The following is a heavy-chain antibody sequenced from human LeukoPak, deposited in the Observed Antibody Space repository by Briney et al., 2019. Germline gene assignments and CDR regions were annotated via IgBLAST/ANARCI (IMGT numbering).Heavy chain of an antibody. D-gene: IGHD1-26*01. CDR2: ISSSGSAI. J-gene: IGHJ4*02. CDR3: ASISGSYYTVDY. Sequence: GGSLRLSCAASGFTFSSYEMNWVRQAPGKGLEWVSYISSSGSAIYYADSLKGRFTISRDNAKNSLYLQMNSLRAEDTAVYYCASISGSYYTVDYWGQGTLVTVSS. V-gene: IGHV3-48*03. CDR1: GFTFSSYE.